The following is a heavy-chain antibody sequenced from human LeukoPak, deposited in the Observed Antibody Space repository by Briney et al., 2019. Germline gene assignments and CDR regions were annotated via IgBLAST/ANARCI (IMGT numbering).Heavy chain of an antibody. D-gene: IGHD3-10*01. V-gene: IGHV4-4*07. Sequence: PSETLSLTCTVSGGSISSYYWSWIRQPAGKGLEWIGRIHTSGSNNYNPSLKSRVTMSADTSKNQFSLKLSSVTAADTAVYYCARDSYYYGSGDYYMDVWGKGTTVTISS. J-gene: IGHJ6*03. CDR2: IHTSGSN. CDR3: ARDSYYYGSGDYYMDV. CDR1: GGSISSYY.